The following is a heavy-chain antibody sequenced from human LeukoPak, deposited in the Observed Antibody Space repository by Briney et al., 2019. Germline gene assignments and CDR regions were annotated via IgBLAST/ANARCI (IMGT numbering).Heavy chain of an antibody. CDR1: GDSISSSSYY. V-gene: IGHV4-39*01. J-gene: IGHJ3*02. CDR2: IYYSGST. D-gene: IGHD3-16*01. CDR3: ARIPLRSYVI. Sequence: SETLSLTCTVSGDSISSSSYYWGWIRQPPGKGLEWIGSIYYSGSTYYNPSLKSRVTISVDTSKNQFSLKLSSVTAADTAVYYCARIPLRSYVICGQGTMVTVSS.